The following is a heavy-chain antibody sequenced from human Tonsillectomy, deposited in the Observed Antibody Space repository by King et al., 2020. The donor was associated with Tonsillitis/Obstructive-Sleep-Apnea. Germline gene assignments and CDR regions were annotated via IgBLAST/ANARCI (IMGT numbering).Heavy chain of an antibody. V-gene: IGHV3-64D*06. CDR2: ISSNGGST. CDR1: GFTFSSYA. Sequence: VQLVESGGGLVQPGGSLRLSCSASGFTFSSYAMHWVRQAPGKGLEYVSAISSNGGSTYYADSVKGRFTISRDNSKNTLYLQMSSLRAEDTAVYYCVRGTQQGGSGSYFDYWGQGTLVTVSS. CDR3: VRGTQQGGSGSYFDY. J-gene: IGHJ4*02. D-gene: IGHD1-26*01.